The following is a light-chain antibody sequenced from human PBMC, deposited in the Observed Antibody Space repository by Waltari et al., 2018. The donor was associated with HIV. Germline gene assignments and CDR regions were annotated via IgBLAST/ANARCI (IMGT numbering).Light chain of an antibody. CDR2: DVS. CDR3: SSYTSSSTYV. V-gene: IGLV2-14*03. J-gene: IGLJ1*01. Sequence: QSALTQPASVSGSPGQSITISCTGTSSDVGGVKYVSWYQQHPGKAPKLRLYDVSNRPSGVSNRFAGSKSGNTASLTISGLQAEDEADYYCSSYTSSSTYVFGTGTKVTVL. CDR1: SSDVGGVKY.